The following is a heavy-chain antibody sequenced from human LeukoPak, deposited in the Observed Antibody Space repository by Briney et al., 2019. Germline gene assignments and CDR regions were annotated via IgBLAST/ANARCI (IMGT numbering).Heavy chain of an antibody. D-gene: IGHD5-18*01. CDR2: ISSSSSYI. J-gene: IGHJ4*02. Sequence: GGSLRLSCAASGFTFSSYGMNWVRQAPGKGLEWVSSISSSSSYIYYADSVKGRFTISRDNAKNSLYLQMNSLRAEDTAVYYCARDPHGELWSLAGDYWGQGTLVTVSS. V-gene: IGHV3-21*01. CDR1: GFTFSSYG. CDR3: ARDPHGELWSLAGDY.